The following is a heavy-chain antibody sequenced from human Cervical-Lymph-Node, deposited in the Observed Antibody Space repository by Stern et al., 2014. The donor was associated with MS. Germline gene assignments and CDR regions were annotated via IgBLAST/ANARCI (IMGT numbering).Heavy chain of an antibody. CDR3: AHRPEWLRFFDY. V-gene: IGHV2-5*02. CDR2: IYWDDDK. D-gene: IGHD5-12*01. CDR1: GFSLSTSGVG. Sequence: QVTLRESGPTLVKPTQTLTLTCPFSGFSLSTSGVGVGWIRQPPGKALEWLALIYWDDDKRYSPSLKSRLTITKDTSKNQVVLTMTNMDPVDTATYYCAHRPEWLRFFDYWGQGTLVTVSS. J-gene: IGHJ4*02.